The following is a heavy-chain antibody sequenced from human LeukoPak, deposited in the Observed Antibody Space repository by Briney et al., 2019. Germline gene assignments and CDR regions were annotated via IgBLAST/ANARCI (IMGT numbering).Heavy chain of an antibody. Sequence: GGSLRLSCAASGFTFSSYWMSWVRQAPGKVLEWVANIKQDGSEKYYVDSVKGRFTISRDNAKNSLYLQMNSLRAEDTAVYYCAREDYDYVWGSYRLFDYWGQGTLVTVSS. CDR1: GFTFSSYW. D-gene: IGHD3-16*02. CDR2: IKQDGSEK. CDR3: AREDYDYVWGSYRLFDY. J-gene: IGHJ4*02. V-gene: IGHV3-7*01.